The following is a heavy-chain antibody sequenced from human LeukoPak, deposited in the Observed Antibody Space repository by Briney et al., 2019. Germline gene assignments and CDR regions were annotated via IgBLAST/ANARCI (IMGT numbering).Heavy chain of an antibody. D-gene: IGHD3-22*01. Sequence: GGSLRLSCAASEFTLSDYYMSWIRQAPGKGLEWVSYISRSGTTIYYADSVKGRITISRDNAKNSLYLQMNSLRADDTAVYFCARDKYETSGCFDYWGQGALVTVSS. CDR2: ISRSGTTI. CDR3: ARDKYETSGCFDY. J-gene: IGHJ4*02. V-gene: IGHV3-11*01. CDR1: EFTLSDYY.